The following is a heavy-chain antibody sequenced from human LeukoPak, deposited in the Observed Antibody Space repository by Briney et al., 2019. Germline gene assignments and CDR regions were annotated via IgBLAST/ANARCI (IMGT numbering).Heavy chain of an antibody. CDR2: ISSSSSYI. D-gene: IGHD3-10*01. CDR1: GFTFSSYS. Sequence: PGTSLRLSCAASGFTFSSYSMNWVRQAPGKGLEWVSSISSSSSYIYYADSVKGRFTISRDNAKNSLYLQMNSLRAEDTAVYYCARRVSYNSGSYWFDPWGQGTLVTVSS. V-gene: IGHV3-21*01. CDR3: ARRVSYNSGSYWFDP. J-gene: IGHJ5*02.